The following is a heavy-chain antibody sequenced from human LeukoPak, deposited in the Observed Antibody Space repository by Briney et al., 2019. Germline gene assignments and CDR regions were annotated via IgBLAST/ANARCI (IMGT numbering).Heavy chain of an antibody. Sequence: GGSLRLSCAASGFTFSKYWMHWVRQAPGKGLVWVSRINGDGSITTHADSVKGRFTISRDNAKNRVYLQMNSLRAEDTAVYYCARAWGSYDSFDIWGPGTMVTVSS. D-gene: IGHD3-16*01. CDR3: ARAWGSYDSFDI. J-gene: IGHJ3*02. CDR1: GFTFSKYW. V-gene: IGHV3-74*01. CDR2: INGDGSIT.